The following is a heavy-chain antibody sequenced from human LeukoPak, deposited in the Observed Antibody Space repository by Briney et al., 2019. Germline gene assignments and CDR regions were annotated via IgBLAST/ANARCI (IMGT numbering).Heavy chain of an antibody. D-gene: IGHD6-19*01. V-gene: IGHV3-23*01. J-gene: IGHJ4*02. CDR3: AKDHLVAGQQYYFDY. CDR1: GFTFSSYA. CDR2: ISTSGGSA. Sequence: PGGSLRLSCAASGFTFSSYAMSWVRQAPGKGLEWVSGISTSGGSAYYADSVRGRFTFSRDNSKNTLYLQMNSLRAEDTAVYYCAKDHLVAGQQYYFDYWGQGTLVTVSS.